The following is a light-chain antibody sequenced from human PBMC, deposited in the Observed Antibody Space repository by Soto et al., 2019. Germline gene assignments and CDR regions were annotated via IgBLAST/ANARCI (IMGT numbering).Light chain of an antibody. J-gene: IGKJ1*01. CDR1: QSVSNNY. CDR2: GAS. CDR3: QQYGSSGT. Sequence: EIVLTQSPGTLSLSPGERATLSCRASQSVSNNYLAWYQQKPGQAPRLLIYGASNGATGIPDRFSGSGSGTDVTLTISRLEPEDFAVYYCQQYGSSGTFGQGTKVEIK. V-gene: IGKV3-20*01.